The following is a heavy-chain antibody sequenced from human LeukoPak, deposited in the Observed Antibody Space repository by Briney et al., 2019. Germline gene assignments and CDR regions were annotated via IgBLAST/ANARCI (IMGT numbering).Heavy chain of an antibody. D-gene: IGHD3-10*01. Sequence: PSETLSLTCTVSGGSISSGGYYWSWIRQHPGKGLEWIVYIYYSGSTYYNPSLKSRVTISVDTSKNQFSLKLSSVTAADTAVYYCARGRGYGSGSPLAYWGQGTLVTVSS. J-gene: IGHJ4*02. CDR2: IYYSGST. CDR1: GGSISSGGYY. V-gene: IGHV4-31*03. CDR3: ARGRGYGSGSPLAY.